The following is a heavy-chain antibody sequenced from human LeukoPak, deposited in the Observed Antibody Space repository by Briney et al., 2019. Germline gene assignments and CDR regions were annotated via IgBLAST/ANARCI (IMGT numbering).Heavy chain of an antibody. Sequence: SETLSLTCTVSGGSISSYYWSWIRQPPGKGLEWIGYIYYSGSTNYNPSLKSRVTISVDTSKNQFSLKLSSVTAADTAVYYCARGDSSGYQVFDYWGQGTLVTVSS. V-gene: IGHV4-59*01. D-gene: IGHD3-22*01. CDR1: GGSISSYY. CDR3: ARGDSSGYQVFDY. CDR2: IYYSGST. J-gene: IGHJ4*02.